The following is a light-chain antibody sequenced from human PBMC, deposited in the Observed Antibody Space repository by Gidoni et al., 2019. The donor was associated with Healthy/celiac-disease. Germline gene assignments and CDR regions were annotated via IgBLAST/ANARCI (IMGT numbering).Light chain of an antibody. V-gene: IGKV1-39*01. J-gene: IGKJ1*01. CDR1: QSISTY. CDR2: AAS. Sequence: DIQMTQSPYTLSASVGDRVTITCRASQSISTYLNWYQQKPGQAPNLLIYAASTLQSGVSSRFSGSGSGTDFTLPISSLLPDDFATYYCQQSYSHPWTFGQGTKVEIK. CDR3: QQSYSHPWT.